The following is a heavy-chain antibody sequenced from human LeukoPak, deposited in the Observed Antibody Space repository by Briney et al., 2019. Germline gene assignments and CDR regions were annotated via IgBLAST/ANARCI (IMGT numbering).Heavy chain of an antibody. J-gene: IGHJ5*02. V-gene: IGHV4-59*01. CDR3: ARAPSHYDSSGYYYPSWLDP. D-gene: IGHD3-22*01. CDR1: GGSISSYY. CDR2: IYYSGST. Sequence: MTSETLSLTCTVSGGSISSYYWSWIRQPPGKGLEWIGYIYYSGSTNYNPSLKSRVTISVDTSKNQFSLKLSSVTAADTAVYYCARAPSHYDSSGYYYPSWLDPWGQGTLVTVSS.